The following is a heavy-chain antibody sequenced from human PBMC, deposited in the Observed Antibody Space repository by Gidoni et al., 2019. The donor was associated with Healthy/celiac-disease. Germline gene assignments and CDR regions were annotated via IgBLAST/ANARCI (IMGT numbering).Heavy chain of an antibody. Sequence: EVQLLESGGGLVQPGGSRRLSCAVPGFTFRSSAMSWVRQPPGKGLDWVSAISNSGRSTYYVDSVKGRFTISRDNSKNTLYLQMNSLRAEDTAVYYCAQYCSTTSCYGIDPWGQGTLVTVSS. V-gene: IGHV3-23*01. D-gene: IGHD2-2*01. CDR2: ISNSGRST. J-gene: IGHJ5*02. CDR1: GFTFRSSA. CDR3: AQYCSTTSCYGIDP.